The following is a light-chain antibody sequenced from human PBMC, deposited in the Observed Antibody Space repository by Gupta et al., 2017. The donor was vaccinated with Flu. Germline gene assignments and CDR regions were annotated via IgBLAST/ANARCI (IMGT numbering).Light chain of an antibody. CDR2: DAS. V-gene: IGKV1-33*01. CDR1: QDISNY. CDR3: QQYDNLLPGT. Sequence: DIQITQAPSSLSASVGDRVTITCQASQDISNYLNWYQQKPGKAPKLLIYDASNLETGVPSRFSGSGSGTDFTFTISSLQPEDIATYYCQQYDNLLPGTFGQGTRLEIK. J-gene: IGKJ5*01.